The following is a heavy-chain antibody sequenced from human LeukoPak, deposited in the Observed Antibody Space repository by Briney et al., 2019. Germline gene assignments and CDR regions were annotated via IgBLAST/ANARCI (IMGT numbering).Heavy chain of an antibody. V-gene: IGHV4-34*01. CDR1: GGSFSGYY. Sequence: PSETLSLTCAVYGGSFSGYYWSWIRQPPGKGLERIGEINHSGSTNYNPSLKSRVTISVDTSKNQFSLKLSSVTAADTAVYYCAGLSEYCSSTSCTNWFDPWGQGTLVTVSS. CDR3: AGLSEYCSSTSCTNWFDP. J-gene: IGHJ5*02. CDR2: INHSGST. D-gene: IGHD2-2*01.